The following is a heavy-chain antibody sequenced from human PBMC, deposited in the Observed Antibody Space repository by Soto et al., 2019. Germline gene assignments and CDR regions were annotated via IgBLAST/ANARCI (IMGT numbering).Heavy chain of an antibody. J-gene: IGHJ2*01. CDR3: QAEDGIRYLGTVSAFLLNRSSDL. CDR2: IKSKTDGGTT. D-gene: IGHD3-9*01. Sequence: GKGLEWVGRIKSKTDGGTTDYAAPVKGRFTISRDDSKNTLYLQMNSLKTEDTAVFFFQAEDGIRYLGTVSAFLLNRSSDL. V-gene: IGHV3-15*01.